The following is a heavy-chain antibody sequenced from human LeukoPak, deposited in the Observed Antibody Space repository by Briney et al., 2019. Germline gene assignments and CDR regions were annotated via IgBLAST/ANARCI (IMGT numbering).Heavy chain of an antibody. CDR2: IYTSGST. J-gene: IGHJ6*03. CDR1: GGSISSGSYY. Sequence: ASETLSLTCTDSGGSISSGSYYWSWIRQPAGKGLEWIGRIYTSGSTNYNPSLKSRVTISVDTSKNQFSLKLSSVTAADTAVYYCARGRTGTLTAYYYYMDVWGKGTTVTVSS. V-gene: IGHV4-61*02. CDR3: ARGRTGTLTAYYYYMDV. D-gene: IGHD1-14*01.